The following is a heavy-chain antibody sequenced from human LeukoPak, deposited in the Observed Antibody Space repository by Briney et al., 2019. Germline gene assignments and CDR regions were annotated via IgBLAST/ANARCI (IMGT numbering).Heavy chain of an antibody. CDR3: AKEWDSSSWCLDY. D-gene: IGHD6-13*01. CDR1: GFTFSSYA. Sequence: GGSLRLSCAASGFTFSSYAMSWVRKAPGKGLEWFSAISGSGGSTYYADSVKGRFTISRDNSKNTLYLQMNSLRAEDTAVYYCAKEWDSSSWCLDYWGQGTLVTVSS. J-gene: IGHJ4*02. CDR2: ISGSGGST. V-gene: IGHV3-23*01.